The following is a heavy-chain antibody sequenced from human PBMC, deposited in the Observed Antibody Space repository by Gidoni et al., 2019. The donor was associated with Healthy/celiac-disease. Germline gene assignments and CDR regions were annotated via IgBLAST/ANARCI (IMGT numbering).Heavy chain of an antibody. CDR2: INHSGST. CDR1: GGSFSGYY. D-gene: IGHD2-2*02. CDR3: ARAPTYCSSTSCYRGVYYYYYGMDV. J-gene: IGHJ6*02. Sequence: QVQLQQWGAGLLKPSETLSLTCAVYGGSFSGYYWSWIRHPPGKGLEVIWDINHSGSTNYNPSRKSRVTISVDTSKIQFSLKLSSVTAADTAVYYCARAPTYCSSTSCYRGVYYYYYGMDVWGQGTTVTVSS. V-gene: IGHV4-34*01.